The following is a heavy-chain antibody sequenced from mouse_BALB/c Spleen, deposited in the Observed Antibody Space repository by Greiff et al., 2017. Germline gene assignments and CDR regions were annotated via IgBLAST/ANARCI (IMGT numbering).Heavy chain of an antibody. V-gene: IGHV5-2*01. D-gene: IGHD1-1*01. CDR3: ARHNYYGSSWYFDV. J-gene: IGHJ1*01. CDR1: EYEFPSHD. CDR2: INSDGGST. Sequence: EVKLMESGGGLVQPGESLKLSCESNEYEFPSHDMSWVRQTPEKRLELVAAINSDGGSTYYPDTMERRFIISRDNTKKTLYLQMSSLRSEDTALYYCARHNYYGSSWYFDVWGAGTTVTVSS.